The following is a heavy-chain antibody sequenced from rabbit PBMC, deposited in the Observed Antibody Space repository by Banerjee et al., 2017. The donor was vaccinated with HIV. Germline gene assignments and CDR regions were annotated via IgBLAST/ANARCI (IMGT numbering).Heavy chain of an antibody. CDR2: INTGSGST. CDR1: GIDFSSYG. D-gene: IGHD6-1*01. V-gene: IGHV1S7*01. J-gene: IGHJ4*01. Sequence: QLVESGGGLVTLGGSLKLSCKAPGIDFSSYGISWVRQAPGKGLEWIGYINTGSGSTDYANWVNGRFTISLDNAQNTVDLQMNSLTAADTATYFCARGGAGDGYGFESTLWGPGTLVTVS. CDR3: ARGGAGDGYGFESTL.